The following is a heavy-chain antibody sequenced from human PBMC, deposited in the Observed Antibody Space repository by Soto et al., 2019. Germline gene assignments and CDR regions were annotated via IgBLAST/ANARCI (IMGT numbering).Heavy chain of an antibody. CDR1: GFTFDDYA. J-gene: IGHJ6*03. CDR3: AKGSRSSWFEYYYYYMDV. CDR2: ISWNSGSI. V-gene: IGHV3-9*01. D-gene: IGHD6-13*01. Sequence: GGSLRLSCAASGFTFDDYAMHWVRQAPGKGLEWVSGISWNSGSIGYADSVKGRFTISRDNAKNSLYLQMNSLRAEDTALYYCAKGSRSSWFEYYYYYMDVWGKGTTVTVSS.